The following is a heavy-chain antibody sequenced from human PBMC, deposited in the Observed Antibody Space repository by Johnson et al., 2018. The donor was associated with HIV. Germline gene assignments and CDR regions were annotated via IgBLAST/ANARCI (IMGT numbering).Heavy chain of an antibody. CDR3: ATHPNYGVTFDL. CDR1: GFSVTKAW. CDR2: IKSETDGGTT. J-gene: IGHJ3*01. V-gene: IGHV3-15*01. D-gene: IGHD4/OR15-4a*01. Sequence: MQLVESGGGVVQPGRSLRLSCAASGFSVTKAWMNWVRQAPGKGLEWVGRIKSETDGGTTDYAAPVKGRFTISRDDSKNTLDLQMHSLKTEDTAVYYCATHPNYGVTFDLWGPGTLVTVSS.